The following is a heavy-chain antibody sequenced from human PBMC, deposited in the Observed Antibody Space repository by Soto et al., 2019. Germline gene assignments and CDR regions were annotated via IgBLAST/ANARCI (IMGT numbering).Heavy chain of an antibody. CDR3: VRDIWDTSGWYFDY. V-gene: IGHV3-33*01. J-gene: IGHJ4*02. Sequence: QVQLVESGGGVVQPGRSLRLSCAASGFPFSPYGMHWVRQAPGKGLEWVALIYFDGSNKYYSDSVKGRFTISRDNSNKTLYLQMNSLRAEDTATYYCVRDIWDTSGWYFDYWGQGALVTVSS. CDR1: GFPFSPYG. CDR2: IYFDGSNK. D-gene: IGHD6-19*01.